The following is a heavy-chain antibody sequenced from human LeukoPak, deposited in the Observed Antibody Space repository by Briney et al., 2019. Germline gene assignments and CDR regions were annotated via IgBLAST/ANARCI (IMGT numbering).Heavy chain of an antibody. CDR3: PPKMRATPNYYIES. V-gene: IGHV3-21*01. CDR1: GFTFSSYS. Sequence: GGSLRLSCAASGFTFSSYSMNWVRQAPGKGLEWVSSISSSSSYIYYADSVKGRFTISRDNAKNSLYLQMNSLRAEDTAVYSRPPKMRATPNYYIESSGPGTLVTASS. D-gene: IGHD1-26*01. J-gene: IGHJ4*01. CDR2: ISSSSSYI.